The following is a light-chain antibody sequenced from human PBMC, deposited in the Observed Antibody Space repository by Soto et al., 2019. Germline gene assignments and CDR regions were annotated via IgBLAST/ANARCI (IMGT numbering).Light chain of an antibody. CDR3: KQRNVYQLA. Sequence: DIQLTQSPSFLSAFVGDTVTITCRASQAMSTYLAWYQQKPGKVPKLLIRSASTLQSGVPPRFSGGGSGTEFTLTISTLQPDDSGIYHCKQRNVYQLAFGGGTNVEIK. J-gene: IGKJ4*01. V-gene: IGKV1-9*01. CDR1: QAMSTY. CDR2: SAS.